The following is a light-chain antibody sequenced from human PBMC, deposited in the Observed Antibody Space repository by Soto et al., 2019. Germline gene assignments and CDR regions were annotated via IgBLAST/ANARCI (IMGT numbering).Light chain of an antibody. CDR2: HAS. Sequence: DIQMTQSPSTVPASVGDRVTMTCRASQSISNWLALYQQKPGTAPKVLIYHASNLQSGVPSRFSGSGSGTEFTLTISSLQPDDFATYYCQQYNSYSFGQGTKVDI. J-gene: IGKJ1*01. CDR3: QQYNSYS. V-gene: IGKV1-5*01. CDR1: QSISNW.